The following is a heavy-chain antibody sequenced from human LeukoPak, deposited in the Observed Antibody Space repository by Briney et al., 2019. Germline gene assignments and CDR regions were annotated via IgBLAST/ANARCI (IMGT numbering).Heavy chain of an antibody. CDR1: GFTVSSNY. Sequence: PGGSLRLSCAASGFTVSSNYMSWVRQAPGKGLEWVSVIYSGGSTYYADSVKGRFTISRDNSKNTLYLQMNSLRAEDTAVYYCARVLESQLAGFGYWGQGTLVTVSS. CDR2: IYSGGST. CDR3: ARVLESQLAGFGY. J-gene: IGHJ4*02. D-gene: IGHD3-3*01. V-gene: IGHV3-53*01.